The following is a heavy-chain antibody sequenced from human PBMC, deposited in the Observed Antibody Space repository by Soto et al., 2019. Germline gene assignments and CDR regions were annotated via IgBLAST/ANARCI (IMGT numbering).Heavy chain of an antibody. CDR2: ISAHNGNT. V-gene: IGHV1-18*01. J-gene: IGHJ4*02. D-gene: IGHD1-26*01. CDR1: GYTFTSYG. Sequence: QVHLVQSGAEVKKPGASVKVSCKASGYTFTSYGITWVRQAPGQGLEGMGWISAHNGNTDYAQKLQGRVIVTRDTSTSTAYMELRSLISDDTALYYCASGRYGDYWGQGALVTVSS. CDR3: ASGRYGDY.